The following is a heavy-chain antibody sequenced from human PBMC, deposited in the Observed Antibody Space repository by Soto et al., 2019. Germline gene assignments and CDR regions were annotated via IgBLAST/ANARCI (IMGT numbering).Heavy chain of an antibody. V-gene: IGHV3-33*01. CDR2: IWNDGNGY. D-gene: IGHD6-13*01. J-gene: IGHJ6*02. CDR3: ASRQCSPPTRGAAAARGGMDV. Sequence: QVQLVESGGGVVQPGRSLRLSCAASGFKFNNYGMHWVRQAPGKGLEWVAVIWNDGNGYYYANSVKGRFTISRDNSKSTEYMQMSYLKAGGTAAYYWASRQCSPPTRGAAAARGGMDVLGQGTTVTVSS. CDR1: GFKFNNYG.